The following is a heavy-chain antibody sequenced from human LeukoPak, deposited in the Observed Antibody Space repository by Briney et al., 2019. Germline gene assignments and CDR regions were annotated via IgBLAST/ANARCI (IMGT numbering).Heavy chain of an antibody. CDR3: AKELDYGGNLYGLFFDY. V-gene: IGHV3-23*01. CDR1: GFTFSSYA. J-gene: IGHJ4*02. Sequence: GGSLRLSCAASGFTFSSYAMSWVRQAPGKGLEWVSAISGSGGSTYYADSVKGRFTISRDNSKNTLYLQMNSLRAEDTAVYYCAKELDYGGNLYGLFFDYWGQGALVTVSS. D-gene: IGHD4-23*01. CDR2: ISGSGGST.